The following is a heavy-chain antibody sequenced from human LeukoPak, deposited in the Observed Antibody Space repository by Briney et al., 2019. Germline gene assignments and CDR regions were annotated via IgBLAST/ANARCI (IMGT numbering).Heavy chain of an antibody. CDR1: RYTFTNYG. D-gene: IGHD6-19*01. V-gene: IGHV1-18*01. CDR2: LSAYNGNT. CDR3: ARDRVAGSFSYYGMDV. J-gene: IGHJ6*02. Sequence: ASVKVSCKASRYTFTNYGISWVRQAPGQGLEWMGWLSAYNGNTNYAQRLRGRVTMTTDTSTSTAYMELSSLRSDDTAVYYCARDRVAGSFSYYGMDVWGRGTTVTLSS.